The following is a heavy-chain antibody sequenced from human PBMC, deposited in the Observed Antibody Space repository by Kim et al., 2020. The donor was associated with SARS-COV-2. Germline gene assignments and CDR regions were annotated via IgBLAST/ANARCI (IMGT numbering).Heavy chain of an antibody. J-gene: IGHJ6*02. D-gene: IGHD3-22*01. CDR3: ARDHPRRLVVINLDYYYGMDV. V-gene: IGHV3-48*02. CDR2: ISSSSSTI. CDR1: GFTFSSYS. Sequence: GGSLRLSCAASGFTFSSYSMNWVRQAPGKGLEWVSYISSSSSTIYYADSVKGRFTISSDNAKNSLYLQMNSLRDEDTAVYYCARDHPRRLVVINLDYYYGMDVWGQGTTVTVSS.